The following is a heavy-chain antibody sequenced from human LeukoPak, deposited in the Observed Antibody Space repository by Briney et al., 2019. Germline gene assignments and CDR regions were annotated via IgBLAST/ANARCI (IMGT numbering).Heavy chain of an antibody. CDR3: AREILIRIAAARCNWFDP. V-gene: IGHV4-39*07. Sequence: SETLSLTCTVSGGSISSSSYYWGWIRQPPGKGLEWIGSIYYSGSTYYNPSLKSRVTISVDTSKNQFSLKLSSVTAADTAVYYCAREILIRIAAARCNWFDPWGQGTLVTVSS. J-gene: IGHJ5*02. D-gene: IGHD6-13*01. CDR1: GGSISSSSYY. CDR2: IYYSGST.